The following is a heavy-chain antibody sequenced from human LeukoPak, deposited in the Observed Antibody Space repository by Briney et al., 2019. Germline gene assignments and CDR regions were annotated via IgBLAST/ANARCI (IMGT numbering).Heavy chain of an antibody. D-gene: IGHD3-22*01. CDR3: TAGDSSSLLGAY. CDR1: GGTLSSYA. V-gene: IGHV1-69*05. CDR2: IIPIFGTA. Sequence: SVKVSCKASGGTLSSYATSSVRQAPGQGLEWMGGIIPIFGTANYAQKFQGRVTITTDESTSTDYMELSSLRSEDTAVYYCTAGDSSSLLGAYWGQGTLVTVSS. J-gene: IGHJ4*02.